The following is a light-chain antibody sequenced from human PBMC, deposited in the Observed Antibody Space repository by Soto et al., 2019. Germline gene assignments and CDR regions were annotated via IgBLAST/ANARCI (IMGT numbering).Light chain of an antibody. CDR3: QQYGLSPYS. V-gene: IGKV3-20*01. Sequence: EIVLTQSPGTLSLSPGETATLSCEASETVTSKFLAWYQQKPGQAPRLLIYGASNRASGISDRFSGSVSGTDFTLSIFSLEPEDFAVYYCQQYGLSPYSFGQGTKVE. CDR2: GAS. J-gene: IGKJ2*01. CDR1: ETVTSKF.